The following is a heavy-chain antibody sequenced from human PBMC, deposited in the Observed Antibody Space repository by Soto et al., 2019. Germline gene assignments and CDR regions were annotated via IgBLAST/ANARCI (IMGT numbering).Heavy chain of an antibody. V-gene: IGHV3-33*01. J-gene: IGHJ4*02. CDR2: VWYDGSHK. D-gene: IGHD3-10*01. CDR1: GFTFTNYG. CDR3: AAGDPLHY. Sequence: QMQLVESGGGVVQPGRSLRLSCAASGFTFTNYGMHWVRQAPGTGLEWVAVVWYDGSHKYYADSVKGRFTISRDNSENTVTLQMNGLRAEDTAVYYCAAGDPLHYGGQGTLVTVSS.